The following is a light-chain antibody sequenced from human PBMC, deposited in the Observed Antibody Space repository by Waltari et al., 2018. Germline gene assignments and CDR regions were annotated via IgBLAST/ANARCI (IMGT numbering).Light chain of an antibody. CDR2: VNNDVSH. V-gene: IGLV4-69*01. CDR3: QAWGTGLIGV. CDR1: SGHNTYA. Sequence: QVVLTQSPSASASLGASVNLTCTLSSGHNTYAIAWHQQQPERGPRDLMKVNNDVSHLKGVGIPARFSGSSAGAERYLPISSLQSEDEADYYCQAWGTGLIGVFGGGTKLTVL. J-gene: IGLJ3*02.